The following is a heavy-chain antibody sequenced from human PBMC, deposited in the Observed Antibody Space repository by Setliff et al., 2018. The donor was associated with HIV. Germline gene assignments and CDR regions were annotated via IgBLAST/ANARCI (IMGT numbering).Heavy chain of an antibody. CDR3: ARGKNYYDSSGYHY. CDR1: GGSISSYY. V-gene: IGHV4-59*01. J-gene: IGHJ4*02. D-gene: IGHD3-22*01. CDR2: IYSSGST. Sequence: SETLSLTCTVSGGSISSYYWNWIRQPPGRGLEWIGVIYSSGSTNYNPSLKSRVTMSVDTSRNQFSLKLSSVTAADTAVYYCARGKNYYDSSGYHYWGQGTLVTVSA.